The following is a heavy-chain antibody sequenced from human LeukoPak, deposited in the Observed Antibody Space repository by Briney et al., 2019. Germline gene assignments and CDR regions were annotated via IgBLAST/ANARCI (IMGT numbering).Heavy chain of an antibody. V-gene: IGHV4-59*01. Sequence: SETLSLTCTVSGGSISGYYWSWFRQPPGKGLEWFGWIHNSGSTENSPSLKSRVTISVDTSKKQFSLKLRSVTAADTAVYYCARDEGGAIDYWGQGTLVTVSS. CDR2: IHNSGST. CDR3: ARDEGGAIDY. CDR1: GGSISGYY. D-gene: IGHD3-16*01. J-gene: IGHJ4*02.